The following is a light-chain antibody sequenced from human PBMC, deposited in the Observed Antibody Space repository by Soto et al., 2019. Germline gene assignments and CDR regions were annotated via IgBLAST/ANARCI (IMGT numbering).Light chain of an antibody. CDR3: QEFNYWPPWT. Sequence: EIVLTQSPGTLSLSPGERATLSCRASHTISSSYLAWYQQKPGQAPRLLMYGISRRATGIPDRFSGSGSGTDSTLTISSLQSEDFAVYYCQEFNYWPPWTFGQGTKVDIK. CDR2: GIS. J-gene: IGKJ1*01. V-gene: IGKV3-20*01. CDR1: HTISSSY.